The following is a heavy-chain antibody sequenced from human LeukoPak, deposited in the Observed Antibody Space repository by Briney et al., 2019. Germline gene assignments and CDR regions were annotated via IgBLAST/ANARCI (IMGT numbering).Heavy chain of an antibody. V-gene: IGHV3-23*01. D-gene: IGHD3-22*01. Sequence: GGSLRLSCVSSGFSFSNYAMSWVRQAPGKGLEWVSSISGSGGSTHYADSVKGRFTISRDKTKNTLYLQMDSLRAEDTAVYYCAKSAYYDASGYYREYYFDYWGQGTLVTVSS. J-gene: IGHJ4*02. CDR1: GFSFSNYA. CDR2: ISGSGGST. CDR3: AKSAYYDASGYYREYYFDY.